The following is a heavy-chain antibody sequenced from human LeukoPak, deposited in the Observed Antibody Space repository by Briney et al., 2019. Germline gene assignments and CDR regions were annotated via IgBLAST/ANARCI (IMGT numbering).Heavy chain of an antibody. J-gene: IGHJ4*02. CDR2: FYYSGSP. CDR3: ARAGGISPFGY. V-gene: IGHV4-59*01. Sequence: SETLSLTRAVSGGSNTSYYRSWIRQPPGKGLEWIGYFYYSGSPNYNPSLKSRVTISVDTSKNQCSLKLFSVTAADTALYYCARAGGISPFGYWGQGTLVTVSS. CDR1: GGSNTSYY. D-gene: IGHD4-23*01.